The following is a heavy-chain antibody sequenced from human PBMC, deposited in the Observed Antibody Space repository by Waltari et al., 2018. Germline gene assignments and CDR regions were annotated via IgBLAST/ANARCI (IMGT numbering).Heavy chain of an antibody. Sequence: QITLKESGPTLVKPTQTLTLPCIFSGFSLITTGVAVGWIRQPPGRPLECLALIYWNDAKRYSTSLKSRVTISKDTAKSQVVLTMTTVDPVDAAPYYCDNVRPHANTGFLDYYAAWGQGTVVTVSS. D-gene: IGHD3-10*01. CDR2: IYWNDAK. CDR3: DNVRPHANTGFLDYYAA. J-gene: IGHJ5*02. CDR1: GFSLITTGVA. V-gene: IGHV2-5*01.